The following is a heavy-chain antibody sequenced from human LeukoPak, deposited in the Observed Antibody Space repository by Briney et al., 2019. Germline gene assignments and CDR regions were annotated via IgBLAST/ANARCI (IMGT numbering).Heavy chain of an antibody. CDR1: GFTISSNY. CDR3: ARGSRRVGATADVSWYFDL. D-gene: IGHD1-26*01. J-gene: IGHJ2*01. Sequence: GGSLRLSCVASGFTISSNYMSWVRRAPGKGLEWVSVIYSGGSTYYANSVRGRFTISRDTSKNTLYLQMNSLRAEGTAVYYCARGSRRVGATADVSWYFDLWGRGTLVTVSS. CDR2: IYSGGST. V-gene: IGHV3-66*01.